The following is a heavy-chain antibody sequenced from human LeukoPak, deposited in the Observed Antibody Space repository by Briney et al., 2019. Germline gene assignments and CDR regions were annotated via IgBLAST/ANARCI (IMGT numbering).Heavy chain of an antibody. CDR3: ARGRLGELSWFDP. J-gene: IGHJ5*02. V-gene: IGHV4-31*03. Sequence: SETLSLTCTVSGGSISSGGYYWSWIRQHPGKGLEWIGYIYHSGSTYYNPSLKSRVTISVDTSKNQFSLKLSSVTAADTAVYYCARGRLGELSWFDPWGQGTLVTVSS. CDR2: IYHSGST. CDR1: GGSISSGGYY. D-gene: IGHD3-10*01.